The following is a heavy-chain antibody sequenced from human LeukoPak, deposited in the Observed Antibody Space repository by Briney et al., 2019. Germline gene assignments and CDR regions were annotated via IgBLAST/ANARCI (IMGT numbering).Heavy chain of an antibody. V-gene: IGHV4-4*02. J-gene: IGHJ3*01. CDR2: VYHSGAT. Sequence: SGTLSLTCAVSGGSISSSDWWTWVRYPPGKGLEWSGEVYHSGATQSNPSLKSRVTLTLDKSKNQFSLKLSSVTAADTAVYYCARLTMTTVTTGAFHFWGQGTMVTVSS. CDR1: GGSISSSDW. D-gene: IGHD4-17*01. CDR3: ARLTMTTVTTGAFHF.